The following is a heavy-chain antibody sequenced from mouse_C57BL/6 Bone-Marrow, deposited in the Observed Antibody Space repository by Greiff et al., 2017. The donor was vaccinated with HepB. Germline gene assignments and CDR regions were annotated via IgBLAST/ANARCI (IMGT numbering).Heavy chain of an antibody. Sequence: DVKLVESGGDLVKPGGSLKLSCAASGFSFSSYGMSCVRQTPDKRLEWVATISSGGSYTYYPDSVKGRFTISRDNAKNTLYLQMSSLKSEDTAMYYCARQFFAYWGQGTLVTVSA. CDR3: ARQFFAY. CDR2: ISSGGSYT. V-gene: IGHV5-6*02. J-gene: IGHJ3*01. CDR1: GFSFSSYG.